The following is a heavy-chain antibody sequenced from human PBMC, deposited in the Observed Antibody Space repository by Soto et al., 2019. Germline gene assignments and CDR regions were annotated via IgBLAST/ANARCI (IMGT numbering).Heavy chain of an antibody. Sequence: QVQLQESGPGLVKPSGTLSLTCAVSGDSISSSNWWSWVRQPPGKELVWIWEIYHRGTTNYNPSLKSRVTISLDKPKTHFSLNLSSVTAADTAVFYCARGRYSSTWYPFGMDVWGQGTTVTVSS. CDR1: GDSISSSNW. CDR3: ARGRYSSTWYPFGMDV. D-gene: IGHD6-13*01. CDR2: IYHRGTT. V-gene: IGHV4-4*02. J-gene: IGHJ6*02.